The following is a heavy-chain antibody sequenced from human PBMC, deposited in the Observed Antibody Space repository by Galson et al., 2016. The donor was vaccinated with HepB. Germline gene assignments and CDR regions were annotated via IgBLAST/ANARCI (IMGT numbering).Heavy chain of an antibody. V-gene: IGHV2-70*04. Sequence: PALVKPTQTLTLTCTTSGFSLSTSGMRVSWIRQPPGKALEWLGRIEWDDDKFYSTSLKTRLTISKDTSKNQVVLTMTNVDPVDTATYYCARAYGGNDDNAFDIWGQGTMVTVSS. CDR2: IEWDDDK. D-gene: IGHD4-23*01. CDR3: ARAYGGNDDNAFDI. J-gene: IGHJ3*02. CDR1: GFSLSTSGMR.